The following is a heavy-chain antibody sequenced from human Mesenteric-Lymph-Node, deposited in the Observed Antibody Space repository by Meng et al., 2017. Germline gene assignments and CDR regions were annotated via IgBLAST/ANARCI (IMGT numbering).Heavy chain of an antibody. D-gene: IGHD6-19*01. J-gene: IGHJ5*02. Sequence: GESLKISCAASGFTFSSYWMSWVRQAPGKGLEWVANIKQDGSEKYYVDSVKGRFTISRDNAKNSLYLQMNSLRNEDTAVYHCGREKGSSGRAGWFDPWRQGTLVTVSS. CDR2: IKQDGSEK. V-gene: IGHV3-7*01. CDR3: GREKGSSGRAGWFDP. CDR1: GFTFSSYW.